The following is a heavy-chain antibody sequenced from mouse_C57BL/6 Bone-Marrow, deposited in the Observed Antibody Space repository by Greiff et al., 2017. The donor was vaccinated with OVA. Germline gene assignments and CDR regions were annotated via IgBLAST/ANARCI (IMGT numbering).Heavy chain of an antibody. D-gene: IGHD4-1*01. J-gene: IGHJ1*03. CDR2: IYPRSGNT. CDR1: GYTFTSYG. Sequence: VQLQQSGAELARPGASVKLSCKASGYTFTSYGISWVKQRTGQGLEWIGEIYPRSGNTYYNEKFKGKATLTADKSSSTAYMELRSLTSEDSAVYFCARSEGDWDWYFDVWGTGTTVTVSS. CDR3: ARSEGDWDWYFDV. V-gene: IGHV1-81*01.